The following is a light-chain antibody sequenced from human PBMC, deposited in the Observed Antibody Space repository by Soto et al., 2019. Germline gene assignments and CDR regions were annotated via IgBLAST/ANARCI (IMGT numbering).Light chain of an antibody. CDR2: GAS. CDR3: HQYDAWPHT. Sequence: EIVMTQSPATLSVSPGERATLSCRASQSVSSNLAWYQQTPGQTPRLLIYGASTRATGIPARFSGSGSGTEFTLTISSLQSEDFAIYFCHQYDAWPHTCGQGTNLEIK. J-gene: IGKJ2*01. V-gene: IGKV3-15*01. CDR1: QSVSSN.